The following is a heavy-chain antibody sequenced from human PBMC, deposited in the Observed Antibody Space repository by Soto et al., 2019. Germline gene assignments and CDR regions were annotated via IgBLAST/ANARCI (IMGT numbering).Heavy chain of an antibody. D-gene: IGHD3-22*01. CDR1: GGTFSSYA. CDR2: IIPIFGTA. Sequence: SVKVSCKASGGTFSSYAISWVRQAPGQGLEWMGGIIPIFGTANYAQKFQGRVTITADESTSTAYMELSSLRSEDTAVYYCARIAPYYYDSSGYVYWGQGTLVTVS. V-gene: IGHV1-69*13. J-gene: IGHJ4*02. CDR3: ARIAPYYYDSSGYVY.